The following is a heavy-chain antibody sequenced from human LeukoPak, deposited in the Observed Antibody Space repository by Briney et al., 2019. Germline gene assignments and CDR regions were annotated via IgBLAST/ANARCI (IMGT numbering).Heavy chain of an antibody. D-gene: IGHD6-19*01. CDR3: ARGWAFAY. V-gene: IGHV6-1*01. J-gene: IGHJ4*02. CDR1: GDSVSSNTTT. CDR2: TYYRSKWYN. Sequence: SQTLSLTCAISGDSVSSNTTTWNWIRQSPSRGLEWLGRTYYRSKWYNDYAVSAKSRITINPDTSKNQFSLQLNSVTPDDTAVYYCARGWAFAYWGQGTLVTVSS.